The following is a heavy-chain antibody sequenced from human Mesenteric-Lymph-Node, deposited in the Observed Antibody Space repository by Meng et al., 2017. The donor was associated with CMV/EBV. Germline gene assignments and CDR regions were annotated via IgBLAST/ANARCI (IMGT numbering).Heavy chain of an antibody. CDR1: GYTFNIYY. V-gene: IGHV1-46*02. CDR3: ARGNWLDP. Sequence: NISCKASGYTFNIYYIQWVRQAPGQGLEWVAMINPSGGATIYAQHFQGRVTVTRDTSTSTAYMELSSLRSDDTAVYYCARGNWLDPWGQGTLVTVSS. CDR2: INPSGGAT. J-gene: IGHJ5*02.